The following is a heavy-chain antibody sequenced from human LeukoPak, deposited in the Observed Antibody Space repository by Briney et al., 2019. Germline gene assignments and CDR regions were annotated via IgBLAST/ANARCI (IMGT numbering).Heavy chain of an antibody. J-gene: IGHJ2*01. Sequence: GGSLRLSCAASGFTSSSYAMSWVRQAPGKGLEWVSAISGSGGSTYYADSVKGRFTISRDNSKNTLYLQMNSLRADDTAIYFCARSRFGDYGDWYFDFWGRGTLVTVSS. CDR1: GFTSSSYA. CDR2: ISGSGGST. CDR3: ARSRFGDYGDWYFDF. D-gene: IGHD4-17*01. V-gene: IGHV3-23*01.